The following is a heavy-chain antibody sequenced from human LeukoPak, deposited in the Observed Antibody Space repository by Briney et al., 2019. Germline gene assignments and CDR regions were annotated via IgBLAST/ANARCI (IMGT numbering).Heavy chain of an antibody. CDR1: AFTFSSYG. Sequence: GGSLRLSCAASAFTFSSYGMHWVRQAPGKGLEWVAFIRYDGSNKYYADSVKGRFTVSRDNAKNTLYLQMNSLRAGDTAVYYCVRGKLWWNYWGQGTLVTVSS. CDR3: VRGKLWWNY. J-gene: IGHJ4*02. V-gene: IGHV3-30*02. D-gene: IGHD2-21*01. CDR2: IRYDGSNK.